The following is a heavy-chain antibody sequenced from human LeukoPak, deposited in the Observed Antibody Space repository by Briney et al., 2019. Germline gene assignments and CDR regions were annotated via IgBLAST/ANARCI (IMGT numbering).Heavy chain of an antibody. J-gene: IGHJ4*02. D-gene: IGHD3-16*01. Sequence: PGGSLRLSCAASGFTFDDYAMHWVRQAPGKGLEWVSGISWNSGSIGYADSVKGRFTISRDNVRNSLYMQMNSLSAEDTALYYCAQDRMITFGEIDYWGQGSLVTVSS. CDR3: AQDRMITFGEIDY. CDR1: GFTFDDYA. V-gene: IGHV3-9*01. CDR2: ISWNSGSI.